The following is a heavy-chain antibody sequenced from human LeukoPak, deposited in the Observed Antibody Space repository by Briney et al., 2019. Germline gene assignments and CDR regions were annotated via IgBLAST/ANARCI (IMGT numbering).Heavy chain of an antibody. CDR2: FRGSGGST. V-gene: IGHV3-23*01. D-gene: IGHD3-22*01. CDR1: VYTFSIYD. CDR3: ARDRVYYDSSGYPDY. J-gene: IGHJ4*02. Sequence: GGSLRLSCAPSVYTFSIYDMSWVRHAPGKGLECISVFRGSGGSTYYADSVKGRFTISRDNSKNTLYLQMNSLRAKDTAVYYCARDRVYYDSSGYPDYWGQGTLVTVSS.